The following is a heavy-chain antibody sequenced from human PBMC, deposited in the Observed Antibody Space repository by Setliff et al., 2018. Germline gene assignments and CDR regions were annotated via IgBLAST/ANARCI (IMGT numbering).Heavy chain of an antibody. V-gene: IGHV4-34*01. D-gene: IGHD3-16*01. Sequence: SETLSLTCAVYGGSLKNYRWGWIRQTPGKGLDYIGYIDDNGGTHYNPSLKSRVTISVDTSKNQFSLTLSSVTAADTAVYYCARLPNYVWGSPVDYWGQGTLVTVSS. CDR2: IDDNGGT. CDR1: GGSLKNYR. CDR3: ARLPNYVWGSPVDY. J-gene: IGHJ4*02.